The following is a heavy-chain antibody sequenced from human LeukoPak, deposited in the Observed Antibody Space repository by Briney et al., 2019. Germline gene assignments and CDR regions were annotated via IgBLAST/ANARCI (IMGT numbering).Heavy chain of an antibody. CDR3: ARAAADTIGYFQH. CDR1: GFTFSDYY. V-gene: IGHV3-11*01. D-gene: IGHD6-13*01. J-gene: IGHJ1*01. Sequence: GGSLRLSCAASGFTFSDYYMSWIRQDTGKGLEWISYISSSGSTIYYADSVKGRFTISRDNAKNSLYLQMNSLRAEDTAVYYCARAAADTIGYFQHWGQGTLVTVSS. CDR2: ISSSGSTI.